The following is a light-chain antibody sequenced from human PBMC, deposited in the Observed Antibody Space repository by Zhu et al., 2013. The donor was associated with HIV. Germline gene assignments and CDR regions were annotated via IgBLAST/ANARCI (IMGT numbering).Light chain of an antibody. CDR2: GSS. CDR3: QRFGSSVTWT. Sequence: EIVLTQSPVTLSLSPGERATLSCRASQSVGSTFLAWYQQKRGQPPRLLLYGSSTRAPGIPDRISGSGSGTDFTLTITGLEPEDSGMYFCQRFGSSVTWTFGQGTNLEIK. J-gene: IGKJ1*01. V-gene: IGKV3-20*01. CDR1: QSVGSTF.